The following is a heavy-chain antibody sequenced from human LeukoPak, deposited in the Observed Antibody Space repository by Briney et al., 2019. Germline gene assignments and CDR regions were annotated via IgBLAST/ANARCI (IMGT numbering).Heavy chain of an antibody. CDR2: IIPFFGTA. D-gene: IGHD6-19*01. Sequence: SVKVSCKASGGTFSSYAISWVRQAPGQGLEWMGGIIPFFGTANYAQKFQGRVTITADESTSTAYMELSSLRSEDTAVYYCARDRGYSSGWYEFDYWGQGTLVTVSS. CDR3: ARDRGYSSGWYEFDY. J-gene: IGHJ4*02. V-gene: IGHV1-69*13. CDR1: GGTFSSYA.